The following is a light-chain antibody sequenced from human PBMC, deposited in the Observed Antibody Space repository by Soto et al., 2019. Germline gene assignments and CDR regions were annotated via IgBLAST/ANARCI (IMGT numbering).Light chain of an antibody. CDR1: SSDVGDFNY. CDR2: DVT. Sequence: QSALTQPTSVSGSTGWSVTISCTGSSSDVGDFNYVSWYQHLPGRAPKLIIYDVTNRPSGISYRFSASKSGRTASLTISGLQAEDEADYYCSSYSSSSTHVVFGGGTKLTV. CDR3: SSYSSSSTHVV. J-gene: IGLJ2*01. V-gene: IGLV2-14*03.